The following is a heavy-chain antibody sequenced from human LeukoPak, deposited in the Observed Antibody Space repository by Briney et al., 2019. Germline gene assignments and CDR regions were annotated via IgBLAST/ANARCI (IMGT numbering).Heavy chain of an antibody. V-gene: IGHV1-46*01. CDR3: ARDPRIVVVVAAYYFDY. D-gene: IGHD2-15*01. J-gene: IGHJ4*02. CDR2: INPSGGST. CDR1: GYTFTSYY. Sequence: GASVKVSCKASGYTFTSYYMHWVRQAPGQGLEWMGIINPSGGSTSYAQKFQGRVTMTRDTSTSTVYMELSSLRSEDTAVYYCARDPRIVVVVAAYYFDYWGQGTLVTVSS.